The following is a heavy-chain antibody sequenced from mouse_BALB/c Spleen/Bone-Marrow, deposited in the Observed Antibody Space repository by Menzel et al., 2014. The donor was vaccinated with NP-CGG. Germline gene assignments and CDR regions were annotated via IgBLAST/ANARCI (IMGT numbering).Heavy chain of an antibody. CDR3: ATGDYEAWFAC. CDR1: GFTFSNYD. J-gene: IGHJ3*01. D-gene: IGHD2-4*01. CDR2: ISSGGYYS. V-gene: IGHV5-9-1*01. Sequence: EVKLVESGGDLVKPGGSLKLSCAASGFTFSNYDMSRGRQTPEKRLEWVATISSGGYYSYYPDSVKGRFTISRDNAKNPLYLQMSSLRSEDTAMYYCATGDYEAWFACWGQGTLVTVSA.